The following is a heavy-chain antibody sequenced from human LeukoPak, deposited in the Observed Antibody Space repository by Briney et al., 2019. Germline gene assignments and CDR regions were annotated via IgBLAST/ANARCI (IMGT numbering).Heavy chain of an antibody. V-gene: IGHV4-39*01. CDR3: ARSDKAFDY. Sequence: SETLSLTCTVSGGSIGSDNYYWDWIRQPPGKGLEFIAGIFYTGTTYYNPSLKSRVTISIDTSKNQLTLKLYSVTAADTAVYYCARSDKAFDYWGQGTLVTVSS. CDR2: IFYTGTT. J-gene: IGHJ4*02. CDR1: GGSIGSDNYY.